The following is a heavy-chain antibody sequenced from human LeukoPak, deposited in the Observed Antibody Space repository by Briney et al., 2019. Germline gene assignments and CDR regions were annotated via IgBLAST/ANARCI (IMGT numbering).Heavy chain of an antibody. V-gene: IGHV1-18*01. Sequence: ASVKVSCKASGYPFTTYGINWVRQAPGQGLEWMGWINTYNGDTNYAQKFQGGVTMTTDTSTSTVYIELRSLTSDDTAAYYCAREWWGYDVLTGDNWFDPWGQGTLVTVSS. CDR1: GYPFTTYG. CDR2: INTYNGDT. J-gene: IGHJ5*02. CDR3: AREWWGYDVLTGDNWFDP. D-gene: IGHD3-9*01.